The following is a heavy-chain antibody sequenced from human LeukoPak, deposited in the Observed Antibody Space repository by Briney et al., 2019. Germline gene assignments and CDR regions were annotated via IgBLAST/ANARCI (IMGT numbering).Heavy chain of an antibody. V-gene: IGHV1-2*06. CDR1: GYTFTGYY. D-gene: IGHD2-21*02. CDR3: ATSPFYCGGDCYSDY. J-gene: IGHJ4*02. CDR2: INPNSGGT. Sequence: ASVKVSCKASGYTFTGYYMHWVRQAPGQGLEWMGRINPNSGGTNYAQKFQGRVTMTEDTSTDTAYMELSSLRSEDTAVYYCATSPFYCGGDCYSDYWGQGTLVTVSS.